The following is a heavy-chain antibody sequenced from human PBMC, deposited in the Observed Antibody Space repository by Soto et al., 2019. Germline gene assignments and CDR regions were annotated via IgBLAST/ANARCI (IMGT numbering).Heavy chain of an antibody. CDR2: ISGSGGTT. CDR3: ASDWGTYYEISFAFDI. D-gene: IGHD3-9*01. Sequence: EVQLLESGGGLVQPGGSLRLSCAASGFIFSTHAMSWLRQAPGKGLEWVSVISGSGGTTYYADSVKGRFTISIDNSKNTLSLQMNSLRGEDTVLYYCASDWGTYYEISFAFDIWGQGTMVTVSS. V-gene: IGHV3-23*01. CDR1: GFIFSTHA. J-gene: IGHJ3*02.